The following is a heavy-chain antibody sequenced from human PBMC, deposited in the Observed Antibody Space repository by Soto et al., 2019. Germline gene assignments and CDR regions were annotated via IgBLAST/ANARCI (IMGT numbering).Heavy chain of an antibody. CDR2: IYYSGST. D-gene: IGHD3-10*01. V-gene: IGHV4-61*01. CDR3: ARDGLWFGELLYARNYYYGMDV. CDR1: GGSLSSGSYY. J-gene: IGHJ6*02. Sequence: SETLSLTCTVSGGSLSSGSYYWSWIRQPPGKGLEWIGYIYYSGSTNYNPSLKSRVTISVDTSKNQFSLKLSSVTAADTAVYYCARDGLWFGELLYARNYYYGMDVWGQGTTVTVSS.